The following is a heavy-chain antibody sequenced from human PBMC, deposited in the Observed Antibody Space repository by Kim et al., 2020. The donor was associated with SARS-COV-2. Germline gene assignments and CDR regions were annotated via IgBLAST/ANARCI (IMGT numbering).Heavy chain of an antibody. V-gene: IGHV3-23*01. Sequence: GRVTISRDNSKNTLYLQMTSLRAEDTAVYYCAKDSVYCSGGSCYPYYFDYWGQGTLVTVSS. J-gene: IGHJ4*02. D-gene: IGHD2-15*01. CDR3: AKDSVYCSGGSCYPYYFDY.